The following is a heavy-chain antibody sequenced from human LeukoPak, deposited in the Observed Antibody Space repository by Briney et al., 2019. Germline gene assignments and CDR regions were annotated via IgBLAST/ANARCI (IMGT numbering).Heavy chain of an antibody. Sequence: GGSLRLSCAASGFTVSSSYMSWVRQAPGKGLEWVSVIYSGGSTYYADSVKGRFTISRDNSKNTLYLQMNSLRAEDTAVYYCAREYTGYYYYMDVWGKGTTVTVSS. CDR2: IYSGGST. J-gene: IGHJ6*03. CDR3: AREYTGYYYYMDV. D-gene: IGHD2/OR15-2a*01. V-gene: IGHV3-66*02. CDR1: GFTVSSSY.